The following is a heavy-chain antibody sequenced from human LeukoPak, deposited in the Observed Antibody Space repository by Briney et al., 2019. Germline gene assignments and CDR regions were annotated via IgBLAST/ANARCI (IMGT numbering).Heavy chain of an antibody. CDR2: INPNSGGA. J-gene: IGHJ5*02. V-gene: IGHV1-2*06. CDR3: ARVQGGYSSGFSEPFDP. Sequence: ASVKVSCKASGYTFTGYYMHWVRQAPGQGLEWMGRINPNSGGANYAQKFQGRVTMTRDTSISTAYMELSRLRSDDTAVYYCARVQGGYSSGFSEPFDPWGQGALVTVSS. CDR1: GYTFTGYY. D-gene: IGHD6-25*01.